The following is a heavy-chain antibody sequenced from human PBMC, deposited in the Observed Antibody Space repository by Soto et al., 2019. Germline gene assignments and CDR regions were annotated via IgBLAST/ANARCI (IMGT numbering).Heavy chain of an antibody. CDR3: SGGVGDAI. D-gene: IGHD1-26*01. Sequence: EDQLVESGGGLVQPGGSLRLTCAVSGFSFRSDWMNWGRQAPGKGLEWVAHTNQDGSEKYYLDSVKGRFTIFRDNAKNSLYLQMNSLRDEDTAVYYCSGGVGDAIWGQGTLVTVSS. J-gene: IGHJ4*02. CDR1: GFSFRSDW. V-gene: IGHV3-7*04. CDR2: TNQDGSEK.